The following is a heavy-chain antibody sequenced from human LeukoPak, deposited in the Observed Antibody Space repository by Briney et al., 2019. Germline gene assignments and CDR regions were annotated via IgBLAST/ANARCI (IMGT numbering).Heavy chain of an antibody. J-gene: IGHJ3*02. V-gene: IGHV4-39*07. D-gene: IGHD3-16*02. Sequence: SETLSLTCTVSGGSISSSSYYWGWIRQPPGKGLEWIGSIYHSGSTYYNPSLKSRVTISVDTSKNQFSLKLSSVTAADTAVYYCARGTAYYDYVWGSYRYRDDAFDIWGQGTMVTVSS. CDR1: GGSISSSSYY. CDR3: ARGTAYYDYVWGSYRYRDDAFDI. CDR2: IYHSGST.